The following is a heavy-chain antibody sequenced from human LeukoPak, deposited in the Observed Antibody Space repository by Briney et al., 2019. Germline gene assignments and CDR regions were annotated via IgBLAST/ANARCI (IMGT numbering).Heavy chain of an antibody. CDR3: ARAPFIAAAPGYMDV. V-gene: IGHV3-53*01. CDR1: GFTVSSDS. D-gene: IGHD6-6*01. Sequence: GGSLRLSCTVSGFTVSSDSMSWVRQAPGKGLEWVSFIYSGGSTHYSDSVKGRFTISRDNSKNTLYLQMNSLRAEDTAVYYCARAPFIAAAPGYMDVWGKGTTVTVSS. CDR2: IYSGGST. J-gene: IGHJ6*03.